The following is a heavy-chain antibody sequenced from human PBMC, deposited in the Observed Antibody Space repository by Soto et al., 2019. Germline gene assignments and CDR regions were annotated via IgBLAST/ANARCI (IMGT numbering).Heavy chain of an antibody. CDR3: ARAADYRFLLLDS. D-gene: IGHD1-26*01. V-gene: IGHV1-69*01. CDR2: IIPNFGTT. Sequence: QVQLVQSGAEVKKPGSSVKVSCKASGGTFSNDAVIGGRQAPGQGLEWMGGIIPNFGTTNHAQNFQGRVSITADESTSTVYMELSSLRSDDTAVYYFARAADYRFLLLDSWGQGTLVTVS. J-gene: IGHJ4*02. CDR1: GGTFSNDA.